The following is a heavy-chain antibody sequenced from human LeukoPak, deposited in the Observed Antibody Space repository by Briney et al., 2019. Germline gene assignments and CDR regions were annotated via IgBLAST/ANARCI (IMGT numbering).Heavy chain of an antibody. V-gene: IGHV3-7*01. CDR2: IKTDGSEK. CDR3: ASRRSGWPNDAFDI. J-gene: IGHJ3*02. D-gene: IGHD6-19*01. Sequence: TGGSLRLSCEGSGFTFSNYWMGWVRQAPGKRLQWVANIKTDGSEKYYVDSVKGRFTISRDNAKNSLYLQMNSLRAEDTAVYYCASRRSGWPNDAFDIWGQGTMVTVTS. CDR1: GFTFSNYW.